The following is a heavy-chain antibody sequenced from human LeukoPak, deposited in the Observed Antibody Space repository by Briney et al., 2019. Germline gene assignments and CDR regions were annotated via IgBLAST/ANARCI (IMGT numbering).Heavy chain of an antibody. V-gene: IGHV3-66*01. CDR3: ARENYYGSGSSYYYYGMDV. CDR1: GFTVSNNY. CDR2: ICSGGST. J-gene: IGHJ6*02. D-gene: IGHD3-10*01. Sequence: PGGSLRLSCAVSGFTVSNNYMSWVRQAPGKGLEWVSVICSGGSTFYADSVKGRFTISRDNSKNTLYFQMNGLRAEDTAVYYCARENYYGSGSSYYYYGMDVWGQGTTVTVSS.